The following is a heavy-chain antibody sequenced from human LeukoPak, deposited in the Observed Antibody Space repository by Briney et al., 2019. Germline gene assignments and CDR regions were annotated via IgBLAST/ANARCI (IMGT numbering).Heavy chain of an antibody. CDR1: GFTFSSYD. CDR2: IGTAGDT. Sequence: PGGSLRLSCAASGFTFSSYDMPWVRHATGKGLEWVSAIGTAGDTYYPGSVKGRFTISRENAKNSLYLQMNSLRAGDTAVYYCARVIVGALDYWGQGTLVTVSS. CDR3: ARVIVGALDY. J-gene: IGHJ4*02. D-gene: IGHD1-26*01. V-gene: IGHV3-13*01.